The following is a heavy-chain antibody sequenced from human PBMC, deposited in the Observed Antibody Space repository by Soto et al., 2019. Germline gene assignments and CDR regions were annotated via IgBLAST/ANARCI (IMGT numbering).Heavy chain of an antibody. D-gene: IGHD2-2*01. Sequence: ASVKVSCKASGYTFTSYAMHWVRQAPGQRLEWMGWINAGNGKTKYSQKFQGRVTITRAKSASTAYMELSSLRSEDTAVDYCAIYRGYCSSTSCPFSFDFWGQGTLVTVSS. CDR2: INAGNGKT. CDR1: GYTFTSYA. CDR3: AIYRGYCSSTSCPFSFDF. J-gene: IGHJ4*02. V-gene: IGHV1-3*01.